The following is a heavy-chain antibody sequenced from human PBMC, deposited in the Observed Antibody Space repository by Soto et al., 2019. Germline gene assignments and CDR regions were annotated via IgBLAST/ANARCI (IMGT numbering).Heavy chain of an antibody. J-gene: IGHJ3*02. Sequence: QLHLVQSGAVVKKPGASVTVSCSASGYPVTAYYMHWVRQAPGRGLEWMGGINPATGAAKYTQTCQGRVTMTRDTSTSTVLMELGGLTSEDTAVFYCARGGGVGVAGSAAFDMWGQGTLVTVSS. CDR3: ARGGGVGVAGSAAFDM. D-gene: IGHD3-3*01. CDR1: GYPVTAYY. CDR2: INPATGAA. V-gene: IGHV1-2*02.